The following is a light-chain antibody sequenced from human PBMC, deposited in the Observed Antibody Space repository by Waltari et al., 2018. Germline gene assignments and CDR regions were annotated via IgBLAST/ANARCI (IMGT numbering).Light chain of an antibody. CDR2: AAS. CDR3: QNHGRLPAM. V-gene: IGKV3-20*01. Sequence: EIVLTQSPGTLSLSPGERATLSCRASQSISRYLAWYQQNPGQAPRLLIYAASSRATGIPDRFSGSGSGTDFSLTISRLEPEDFAVYYCQNHGRLPAMFGQGTKVEIK. CDR1: QSISRY. J-gene: IGKJ1*01.